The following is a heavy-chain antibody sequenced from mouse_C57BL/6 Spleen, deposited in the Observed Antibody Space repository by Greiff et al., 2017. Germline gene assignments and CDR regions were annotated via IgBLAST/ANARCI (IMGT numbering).Heavy chain of an antibody. J-gene: IGHJ2*01. CDR3: TLTGTDY. CDR2: IDPETGGT. V-gene: IGHV1-15*01. CDR1: GYTFTDYE. Sequence: QVQLKESGAELVRPGASVTLSCKASGYTFTDYEMHWVKQTPVHGLEWIGAIDPETGGTAYNQKFKGKAILTADKSSSTAYMELRSLTSEDSAVYYCTLTGTDYSGQGTTLTVSS. D-gene: IGHD4-1*01.